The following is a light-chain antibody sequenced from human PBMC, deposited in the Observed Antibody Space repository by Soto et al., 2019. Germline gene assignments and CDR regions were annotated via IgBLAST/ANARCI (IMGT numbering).Light chain of an antibody. CDR1: QSVSSY. CDR3: QQNKDWPGT. Sequence: EIVMTQSPATLSVSPGERATLSCRASQSVSSYLAWFQQKPGQAPRRLIYDASTRATGIPVRFSGSGSGTEFTLTISSLQSEDFGVYYCQQNKDWPGTFGQGTKLDIK. V-gene: IGKV3-15*01. J-gene: IGKJ1*01. CDR2: DAS.